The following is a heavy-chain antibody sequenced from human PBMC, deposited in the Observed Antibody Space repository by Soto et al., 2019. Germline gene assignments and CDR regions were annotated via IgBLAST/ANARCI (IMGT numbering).Heavy chain of an antibody. D-gene: IGHD1-26*01. CDR3: ARHGLLGGLVNNNWFDP. CDR2: IYPGDSDT. Sequence: PGESQKISCKVSGYNFVNYWIGWVRQMPGKGLEWMGIIYPGDSDTRYSPSFQGQVAISADKSISTAYLQWSSLKASDSAIYYCARHGLLGGLVNNNWFDPWGQGTLVTVSS. CDR1: GYNFVNYW. V-gene: IGHV5-51*01. J-gene: IGHJ5*02.